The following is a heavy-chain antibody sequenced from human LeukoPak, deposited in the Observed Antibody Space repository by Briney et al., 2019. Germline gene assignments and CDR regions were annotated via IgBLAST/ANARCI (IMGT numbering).Heavy chain of an antibody. CDR1: GFTFSSYS. V-gene: IGHV3-21*01. Sequence: GGSLRLSCAASGFTFSSYSMNWVRQAPGKGLEWVSSISSGSRYIYYADSVKGRFTISRDNAKNSLYLQMNSLRAEDTAVYYCARDLGYSGYDRSYGMDVWGQGTTVTVSS. CDR2: ISSGSRYI. CDR3: ARDLGYSGYDRSYGMDV. D-gene: IGHD5-12*01. J-gene: IGHJ6*02.